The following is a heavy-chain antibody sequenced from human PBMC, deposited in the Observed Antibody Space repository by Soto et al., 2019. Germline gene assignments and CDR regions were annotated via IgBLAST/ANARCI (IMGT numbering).Heavy chain of an antibody. J-gene: IGHJ5*02. V-gene: IGHV1-3*01. Sequence: ASVKVSCKASGYTFTSYAMHWVRQAPGQRLEWMGWINAGNGNTKYSQKFQGRVTITRDTSASTAYMELSSLRSEDTAVYYCARVEVVITIFGVVIMGFDPWGQGTLVTVSS. CDR3: ARVEVVITIFGVVIMGFDP. CDR1: GYTFTSYA. CDR2: INAGNGNT. D-gene: IGHD3-3*01.